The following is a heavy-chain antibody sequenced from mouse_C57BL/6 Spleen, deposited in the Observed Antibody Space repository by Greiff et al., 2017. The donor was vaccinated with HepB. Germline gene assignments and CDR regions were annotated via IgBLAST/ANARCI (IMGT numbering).Heavy chain of an antibody. CDR3: TPYGNLDY. V-gene: IGHV14-4*01. D-gene: IGHD2-1*01. CDR2: IDPENGDT. Sequence: EVQLVESGAELVRPGASVKLSCTASGFNIKDDYMHWVKQRPEQGLEWIGWIDPENGDTEYASKFQGKATITADTSSNTAYLQLSSLTSEDTAVYYCTPYGNLDYWGQGTTLTVSS. J-gene: IGHJ2*01. CDR1: GFNIKDDY.